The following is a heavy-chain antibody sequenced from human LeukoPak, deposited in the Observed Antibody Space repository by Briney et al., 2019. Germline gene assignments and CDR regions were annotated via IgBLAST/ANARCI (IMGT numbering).Heavy chain of an antibody. CDR3: ARGSGYCSSTSCYDYYYYMDV. V-gene: IGHV1-2*02. CDR2: INPNSGGT. Sequence: ASVKVSCKASGYTFTGYYMHWVRQAPGQGLEWMGWINPNSGGTNYAQKFQGRVTMTRDTSISTAYMELSRLRSDDTAVYYCARGSGYCSSTSCYDYYYYMDVWGKGTTVTVSS. D-gene: IGHD2-2*01. J-gene: IGHJ6*03. CDR1: GYTFTGYY.